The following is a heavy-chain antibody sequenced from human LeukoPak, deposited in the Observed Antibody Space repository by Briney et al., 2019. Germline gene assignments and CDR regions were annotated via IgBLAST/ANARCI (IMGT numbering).Heavy chain of an antibody. V-gene: IGHV4-4*07. CDR2: YYPNGST. D-gene: IGHD6-13*01. J-gene: IGHJ4*02. Sequence: SETLSLTCSVSGGSISADYWIWIRQPAGKGLEYIGRYYPNGSTNYNPSLKSRVTISLDTSKTQFSLNLSSVTAADTAVYYCARKSFHTSSYDYWGQGTLVTVSS. CDR1: GGSISADY. CDR3: ARKSFHTSSYDY.